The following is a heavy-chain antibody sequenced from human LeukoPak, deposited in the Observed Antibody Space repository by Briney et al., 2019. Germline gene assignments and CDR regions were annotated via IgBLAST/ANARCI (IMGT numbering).Heavy chain of an antibody. Sequence: PGGSLRLSCAASGFTVSSNYMSWVRQAPGKGLEWVSVIYSGGSTYYADSVKGRFTISRDNSKNTLYLQMNSLRAEDTAVYYCARNDYGGNFHYYYYMDVWGKGTTVTVSS. D-gene: IGHD4-23*01. CDR1: GFTVSSNY. CDR3: ARNDYGGNFHYYYYMDV. J-gene: IGHJ6*03. V-gene: IGHV3-53*01. CDR2: IYSGGST.